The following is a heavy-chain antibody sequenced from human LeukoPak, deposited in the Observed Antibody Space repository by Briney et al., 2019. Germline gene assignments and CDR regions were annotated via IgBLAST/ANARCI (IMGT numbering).Heavy chain of an antibody. CDR3: ARVFNYDYVWGSYRPRGYFDY. V-gene: IGHV3-66*01. Sequence: GGSLRLSCAASGFTVSSNYMSWVRQAPGKGLEWVSVIYSGGSTYYADSVKGRFTISRDNSKNTLYLQMNSLRAEDTAVYYCARVFNYDYVWGSYRPRGYFDYWGQGTLVTVSS. D-gene: IGHD3-16*02. CDR1: GFTVSSNY. J-gene: IGHJ4*02. CDR2: IYSGGST.